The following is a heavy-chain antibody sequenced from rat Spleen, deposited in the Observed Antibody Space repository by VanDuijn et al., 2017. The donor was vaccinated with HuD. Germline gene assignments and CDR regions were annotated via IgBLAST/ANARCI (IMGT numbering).Heavy chain of an antibody. CDR1: GFTFSDYN. Sequence: EVQLVESGGGLVQPGRSLKLSCAASGFTFSDYNMAWVRQAPKKGLEWVATIIYDDSRTYYRDSVKGRFTISRDNAKSTLYLQMDSLRSEDTATYYCATTPGRPFAYWGQGTLVTVSS. D-gene: IGHD5-1*01. V-gene: IGHV5S10*01. J-gene: IGHJ3*01. CDR3: ATTPGRPFAY. CDR2: IIYDDSRT.